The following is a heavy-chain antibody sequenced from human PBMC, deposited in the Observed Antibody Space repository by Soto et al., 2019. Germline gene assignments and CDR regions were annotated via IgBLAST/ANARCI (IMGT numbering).Heavy chain of an antibody. CDR3: ARDLQERGIAAAGPFDY. CDR2: IWYDGSNK. Sequence: PGGSLRLSCAASGFTFSSYGMHWVRQAPGKGLEWVAVIWYDGSNKYYADSVKGRFTISRDNSKNTLYLQMNSLRAEDTAVYYCARDLQERGIAAAGPFDYWGQGTLVTVSS. J-gene: IGHJ4*02. V-gene: IGHV3-33*01. CDR1: GFTFSSYG. D-gene: IGHD6-13*01.